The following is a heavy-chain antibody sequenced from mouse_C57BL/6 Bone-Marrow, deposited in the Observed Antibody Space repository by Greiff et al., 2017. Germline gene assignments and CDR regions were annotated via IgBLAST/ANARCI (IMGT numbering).Heavy chain of an antibody. V-gene: IGHV1-50*01. D-gene: IGHD1-1*02. CDR2: IDPSDSYT. CDR3: AIRYGFDY. J-gene: IGHJ2*01. CDR1: GYTFTSYW. Sequence: VQLQQPGAELVKPGASVKLSCKASGYTFTSYWMRWVKQRPGQGLEWIGEIDPSDSYTNYNQKFKCKATLTVDTSSSTANMQLSSLTSEDSAVYYCAIRYGFDYWGQGTTLTVSS.